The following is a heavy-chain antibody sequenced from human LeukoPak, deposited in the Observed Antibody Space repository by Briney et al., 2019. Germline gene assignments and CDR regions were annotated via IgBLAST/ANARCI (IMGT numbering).Heavy chain of an antibody. J-gene: IGHJ4*02. V-gene: IGHV4-59*01. D-gene: IGHD2-2*01. CDR3: ARPNCSSTSCHLGIDY. Sequence: SETLSLTCTISGDSISDWYWNWIRQPPGKGLEWIGYYYSGSTKYNPSLESRVTISFDTSKSQFSLKLRSMTAADTAVYYCARPNCSSTSCHLGIDYWGQGTLVTVSS. CDR2: YYSGST. CDR1: GDSISDWY.